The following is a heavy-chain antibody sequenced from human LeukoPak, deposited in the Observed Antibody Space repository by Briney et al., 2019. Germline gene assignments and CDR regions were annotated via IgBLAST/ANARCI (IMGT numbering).Heavy chain of an antibody. CDR3: ARRIYDSGGYELDY. Sequence: SETLSLTCAVYGGSLSGYYWSWIRQPPGKGLEWIGENNHSGSTNDNPSLKSRVTISVGTSKNQFSLKLSSVTAADTAVYYCARRIYDSGGYELDYWGQGTLVTVSS. CDR2: NNHSGST. V-gene: IGHV4-34*01. D-gene: IGHD3-22*01. J-gene: IGHJ4*02. CDR1: GGSLSGYY.